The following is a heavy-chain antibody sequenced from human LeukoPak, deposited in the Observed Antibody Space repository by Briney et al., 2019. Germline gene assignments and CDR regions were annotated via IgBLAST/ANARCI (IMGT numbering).Heavy chain of an antibody. Sequence: SGLTLVNPTQTLTLTCTFSGFSLSTSGVGVGWIRQPPGKALEWLALIYWDDDKRYSPSLKSRLTITKDTSKNQVVLTMTNMDPVDTATYYCAHRPIDEYSGSYYAGKTYNWFDPWGQGTLVTVSS. CDR1: GFSLSTSGVG. V-gene: IGHV2-5*02. D-gene: IGHD1-26*01. CDR2: IYWDDDK. CDR3: AHRPIDEYSGSYYAGKTYNWFDP. J-gene: IGHJ5*02.